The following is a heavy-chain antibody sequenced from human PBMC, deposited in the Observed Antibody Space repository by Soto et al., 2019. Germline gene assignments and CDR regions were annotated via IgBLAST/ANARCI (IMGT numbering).Heavy chain of an antibody. CDR3: ARGDKLSLYPQLDY. CDR1: GYTFTGNY. V-gene: IGHV1-2*04. Sequence: QVQLVQSGAEVKKPGASVKVSCKASGYTFTGNYMHWVRQAPGQGFEWMGWINVNSGGTKYAQKFQGWVTMIRDTSISTAYMELSRLRSDDTAVYYCARGDKLSLYPQLDYWGQGTLVTVS. CDR2: INVNSGGT. J-gene: IGHJ4*02. D-gene: IGHD3-16*02.